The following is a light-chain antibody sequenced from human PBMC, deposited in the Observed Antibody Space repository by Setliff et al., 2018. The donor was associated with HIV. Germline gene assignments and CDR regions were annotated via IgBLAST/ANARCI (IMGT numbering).Light chain of an antibody. CDR1: SSDVGGYNY. CDR3: SSFTSSGTYG. CDR2: EVI. V-gene: IGLV2-14*01. Sequence: QSALTQPASVSGSPGQSITISCTGASSDVGGYNYVSWYQQHPGKAPKLMIYEVINRPSGVSNRFSASKSGNTASLTISGLQAEDEADYYCSSFTSSGTYGFGTGTKVTVL. J-gene: IGLJ1*01.